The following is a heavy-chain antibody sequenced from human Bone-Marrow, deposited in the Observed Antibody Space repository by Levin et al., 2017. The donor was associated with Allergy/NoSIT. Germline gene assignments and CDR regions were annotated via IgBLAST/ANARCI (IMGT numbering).Heavy chain of an antibody. CDR1: GASISNHY. J-gene: IGHJ4*02. V-gene: IGHV4-59*11. CDR2: IFHIGST. CDR3: ARYYTVHKAFDY. D-gene: IGHD3-3*01. Sequence: SETLSLTCNVSGASISNHYWSWIRQSPGKGLEWIGYIFHIGSTNYNPSLKSRVTISIDTSKNQFSLKLTSVTAADTAVYYCARYYTVHKAFDYWGRGTLVTVSP.